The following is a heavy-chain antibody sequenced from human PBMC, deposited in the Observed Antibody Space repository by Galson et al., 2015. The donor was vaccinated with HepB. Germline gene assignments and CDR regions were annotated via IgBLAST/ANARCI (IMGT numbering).Heavy chain of an antibody. V-gene: IGHV1-18*04. J-gene: IGHJ4*02. D-gene: IGHD6-13*01. CDR2: ISGYNGNT. CDR1: GYTFTSYG. CDR3: ARISIAAAGLQDLDY. Sequence: SVKVSCKASGYTFTSYGISWVRQAPGQGLEWMGWISGYNGNTNYAQKLQDRVTMTTDTSTSTAYMELRSLRSDDTAVYYCARISIAAAGLQDLDYWGQGTLVTVSS.